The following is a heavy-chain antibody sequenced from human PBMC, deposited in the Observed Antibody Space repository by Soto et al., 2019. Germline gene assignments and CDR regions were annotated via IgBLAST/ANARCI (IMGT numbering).Heavy chain of an antibody. V-gene: IGHV1-69*02. CDR2: IIPILELS. CDR3: AKKLGPSAFDL. J-gene: IGHJ2*01. CDR1: GGTFTDYT. Sequence: QVQLVQSGAEVKKPGSSVKVSCKASGGTFTDYTITWVRQAPGQGLEWMGRIIPILELSNYAQKFQGRVTITEDKSTTTSYMELSGLTAEDTAVYYCAKKLGPSAFDLWGRGTLVTVSS. D-gene: IGHD1-26*01.